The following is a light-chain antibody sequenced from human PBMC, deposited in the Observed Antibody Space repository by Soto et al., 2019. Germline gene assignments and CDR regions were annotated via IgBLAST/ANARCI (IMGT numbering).Light chain of an antibody. V-gene: IGLV2-14*02. CDR1: SSDVGSYNL. J-gene: IGLJ1*01. Sequence: QSALTQPASVSGSPGQSITISCTGTSSDVGSYNLVSWYQQHPGKSPKVLIYEDTKRPSGVSDRFSGSKSGNTASLTVSGLQAEDEADYYCSSYTGGNPSYVFGTGTKLTVL. CDR3: SSYTGGNPSYV. CDR2: EDT.